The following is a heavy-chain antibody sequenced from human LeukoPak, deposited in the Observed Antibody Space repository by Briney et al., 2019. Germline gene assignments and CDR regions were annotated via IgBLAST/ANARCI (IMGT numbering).Heavy chain of an antibody. D-gene: IGHD4/OR15-4a*01. CDR2: IIPIFGTA. CDR1: GGTFCSYA. V-gene: IGHV1-69*05. Sequence: ASVKVSCKASGGTFCSYAISWVRQAPGQGLEWMGRIIPIFGTANYAQKFQGRVTITTDESTSTAYMELTSLRSEHTAVYYCARDQGYGAYGLDYWGQGTLVTVSS. J-gene: IGHJ4*02. CDR3: ARDQGYGAYGLDY.